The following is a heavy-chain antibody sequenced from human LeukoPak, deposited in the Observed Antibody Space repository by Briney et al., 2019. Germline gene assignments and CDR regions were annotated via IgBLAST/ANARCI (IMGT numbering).Heavy chain of an antibody. CDR3: IYGYTLDF. V-gene: IGHV3-23*03. CDR2: IYSGGST. Sequence: RGSLRLSCAASGFTFSSYAMSWVRQAPGKGLEWVSVIYSGGSTKYADSVKGRFTISRDNSKNTLYLQMNSLRADDTAVYYCIYGYTLDFWGQGTLVTVSS. CDR1: GFTFSSYA. D-gene: IGHD5-18*01. J-gene: IGHJ4*02.